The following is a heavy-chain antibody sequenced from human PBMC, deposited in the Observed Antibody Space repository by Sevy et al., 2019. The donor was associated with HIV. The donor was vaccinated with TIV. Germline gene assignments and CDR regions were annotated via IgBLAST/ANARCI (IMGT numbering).Heavy chain of an antibody. CDR2: INPNGGGT. Sequence: ASAKVSCKASGYYFTGYYVHWVRQAPGQGLEWMGWINPNGGGTNIRQKFHGRVTMSRDTSITTAYMELIRLRSNDTGVYYCARSVYGSGTYLNDYWGQGTLVTVSS. V-gene: IGHV1-2*02. CDR1: GYYFTGYY. CDR3: ARSVYGSGTYLNDY. J-gene: IGHJ4*02. D-gene: IGHD3-10*01.